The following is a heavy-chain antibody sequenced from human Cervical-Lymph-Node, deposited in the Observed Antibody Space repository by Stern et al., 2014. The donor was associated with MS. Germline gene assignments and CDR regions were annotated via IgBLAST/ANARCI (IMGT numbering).Heavy chain of an antibody. CDR3: ARALLWPTMVFDF. V-gene: IGHV4-31*03. J-gene: IGHJ4*02. CDR2: IDNSGKT. D-gene: IGHD3-10*01. CDR1: GGSMTSGDYY. Sequence: VQLLESGPGLVRPSQTLSLTCSVSGGSMTSGDYYWTWIRPHPGKGLEWIAYIDNSGKTYSNPSLKSRIMMSVDTSKKQFSLNLGSATAADTAVYYCARALLWPTMVFDFLGQGALVTVSS.